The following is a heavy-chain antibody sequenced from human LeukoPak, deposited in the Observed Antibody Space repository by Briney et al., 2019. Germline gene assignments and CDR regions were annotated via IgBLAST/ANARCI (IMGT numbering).Heavy chain of an antibody. J-gene: IGHJ4*02. D-gene: IGHD6-13*01. CDR2: IYHSGST. Sequence: SETLSLTCTVSGYSISSGYYWGWIRQPPGKGLEWIGSIYHSGSTYYNPSLKSRVTISVDTSKNQFSLKLSSVTAADTAVYYCARHMESSSSSWYIDYWGQGTLVTVSS. V-gene: IGHV4-38-2*02. CDR1: GYSISSGYY. CDR3: ARHMESSSSSWYIDY.